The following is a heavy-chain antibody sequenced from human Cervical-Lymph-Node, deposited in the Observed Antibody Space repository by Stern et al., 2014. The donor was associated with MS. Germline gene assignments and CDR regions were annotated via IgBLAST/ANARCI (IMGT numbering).Heavy chain of an antibody. Sequence: EVQLVESGGGLVQPGGSVRLSCTPSGFSFNTYSLNWVRQAPGQGLEWLSYISSSGGSIDYADSGKGRFTISRDNVKNSLYLQMNILRAEDTAIYYCARGSWLGTGDDYYYDFGMDVWGQGTTVTVSS. CDR1: GFSFNTYS. V-gene: IGHV3-48*01. CDR2: ISSSGGSI. CDR3: ARGSWLGTGDDYYYDFGMDV. D-gene: IGHD3-22*01. J-gene: IGHJ6*02.